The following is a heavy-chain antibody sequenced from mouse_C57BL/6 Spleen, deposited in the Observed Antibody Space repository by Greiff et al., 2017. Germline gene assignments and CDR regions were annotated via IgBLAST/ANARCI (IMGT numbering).Heavy chain of an antibody. CDR1: GYAFSSSW. V-gene: IGHV1-82*01. CDR2: IYPGDGDT. Sequence: VQLQQSGPELVKPGASVKISCKASGYAFSSSWMNWVKQRPGKGLEWIGRIYPGDGDTNYNGKFKGKATLTADKSSSTAYMQLSSLTSEDSAVYFCARRGGPRYFDVWGTGTTVTVSS. J-gene: IGHJ1*03. CDR3: ARRGGPRYFDV.